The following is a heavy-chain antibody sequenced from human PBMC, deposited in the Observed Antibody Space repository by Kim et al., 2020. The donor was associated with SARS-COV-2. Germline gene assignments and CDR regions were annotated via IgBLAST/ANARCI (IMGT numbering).Heavy chain of an antibody. D-gene: IGHD3-22*01. Sequence: ASVKVSCKASGYTFTSYGISWVRQAPGQGLEWMGWISAYNGNTNYAQKLQGRVTMTTDTSTSTAYMELRSLRSDDTAVYYCARDRGTYYYDSSGYYYDYWGQGNLVTVSS. CDR2: ISAYNGNT. CDR1: GYTFTSYG. V-gene: IGHV1-18*01. J-gene: IGHJ4*02. CDR3: ARDRGTYYYDSSGYYYDY.